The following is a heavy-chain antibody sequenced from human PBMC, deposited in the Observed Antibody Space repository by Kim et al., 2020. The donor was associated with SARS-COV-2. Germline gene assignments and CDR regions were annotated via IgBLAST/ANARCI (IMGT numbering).Heavy chain of an antibody. J-gene: IGHJ6*02. CDR3: ARDLSSSRMYDYVWPPYYYYGMDV. CDR2: IWYDGSNK. CDR1: GFTFSSYG. V-gene: IGHV3-33*01. Sequence: GGSLRLSCAASGFTFSSYGMHWVRQAPGKGLEWVAVIWYDGSNKYYADSVKGRFTISRDNSKNTLYLQMNSLRAEDTAVYYCARDLSSSRMYDYVWPPYYYYGMDVWGQGTTVTVSS. D-gene: IGHD3-16*01.